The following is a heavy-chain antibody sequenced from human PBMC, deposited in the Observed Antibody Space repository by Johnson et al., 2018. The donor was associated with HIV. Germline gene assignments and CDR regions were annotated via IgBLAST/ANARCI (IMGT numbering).Heavy chain of an antibody. V-gene: IGHV3-48*03. CDR2: ISSSGSTI. Sequence: EVQLMESGGGLVQPGGSLRLSCAASGFTFSSYEMNWVRQAPGKGLEWVSYISSSGSTIYYADSVKGRFTISRDNAKNSLYLQMNSLRAEDTAVYYCASYGPPWAFDIWGQGTIVTVSS. D-gene: IGHD3-10*01. CDR3: ASYGPPWAFDI. CDR1: GFTFSSYE. J-gene: IGHJ3*02.